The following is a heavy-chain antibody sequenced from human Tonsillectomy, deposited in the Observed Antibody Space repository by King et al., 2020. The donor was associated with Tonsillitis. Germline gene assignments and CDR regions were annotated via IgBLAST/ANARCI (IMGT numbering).Heavy chain of an antibody. J-gene: IGHJ5*02. CDR2: IFPGDSDT. CDR3: ARFPTNYLGWLDP. Sequence: QLVQSGAEVKKPGESLKISCTGSGDSFSNYWIAWVRQMPGKGLEWMGMIFPGDSDTKYSPSFQGQVTISVDKSISTAYLQWSSLKASDTAIYYCARFPTNYLGWLDPWGQGTLVTVSS. V-gene: IGHV5-51*01. CDR1: GDSFSNYW. D-gene: IGHD2-8*01.